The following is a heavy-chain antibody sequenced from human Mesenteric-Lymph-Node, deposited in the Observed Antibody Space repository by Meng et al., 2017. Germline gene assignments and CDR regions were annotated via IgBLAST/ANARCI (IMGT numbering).Heavy chain of an antibody. J-gene: IGHJ4*02. CDR2: IYAAGGT. V-gene: IGHV3-23*01. CDR1: GFSFSSYA. D-gene: IGHD5-12*01. Sequence: GESLKISCAASGFSFSSYAMSWVRQGPGKGLEWVSAIYAAGGTYYADSVKGRFTISRDNSKNTLYLQMNSLRAEDTAVYYCAKVNDEQWLRMPFDYWGQGTLVTVSS. CDR3: AKVNDEQWLRMPFDY.